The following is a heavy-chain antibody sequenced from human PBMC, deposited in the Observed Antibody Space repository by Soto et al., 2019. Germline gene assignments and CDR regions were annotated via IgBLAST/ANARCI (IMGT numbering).Heavy chain of an antibody. V-gene: IGHV3-30*18. CDR1: GFTFSSYG. Sequence: PGGSLRLSCAASGFTFSSYGMHWVRQAPGKGLEWVAVISYDGSNKYYADSVKGRFTISRDNSKNTLYLQMNSLRAEDTAVYYCAKSDYYDSSGYYNYWGQGTLVTVSS. J-gene: IGHJ4*02. CDR3: AKSDYYDSSGYYNY. D-gene: IGHD3-22*01. CDR2: ISYDGSNK.